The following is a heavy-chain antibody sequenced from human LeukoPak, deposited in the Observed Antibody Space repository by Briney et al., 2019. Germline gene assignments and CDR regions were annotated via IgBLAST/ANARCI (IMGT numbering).Heavy chain of an antibody. CDR3: ARFALSSSRDY. V-gene: IGHV5-51*01. CDR1: GYRLTNNW. Sequence: GESLKISCKVSGYRLTNNWIGWVRQVPGKGLEWMGIIYPGYSDTRYSPSFQGQVTFSVDTSTSTVYLQWSSLKASDTAIYYCARFALSSSRDYWGQGTLVTVSP. D-gene: IGHD6-13*01. CDR2: IYPGYSDT. J-gene: IGHJ4*02.